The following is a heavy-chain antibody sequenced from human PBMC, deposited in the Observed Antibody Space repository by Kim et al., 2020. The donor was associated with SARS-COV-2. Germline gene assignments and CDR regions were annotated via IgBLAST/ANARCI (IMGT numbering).Heavy chain of an antibody. CDR2: ISYDGSNK. J-gene: IGHJ6*02. V-gene: IGHV3-30-3*01. CDR1: GFTFSSYA. Sequence: GRSLRLSCAASGFTFSSYAMHWVRQAPGKGLEWVAVISYDGSNKYYADSVKGRFTISRDNSKNTLYLQMNSLRAEDTAVYYCARAHYGNYYYYGMDVWGQGTTVTVSS. CDR3: ARAHYGNYYYYGMDV. D-gene: IGHD4-17*01.